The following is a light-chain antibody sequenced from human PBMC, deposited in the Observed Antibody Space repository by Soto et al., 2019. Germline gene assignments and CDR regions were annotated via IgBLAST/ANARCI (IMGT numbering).Light chain of an antibody. J-gene: IGLJ3*02. CDR1: YSDVGGYRY. CDR2: DFN. CDR3: CSYARGRIWV. Sequence: QSALTQPRSVSESPGQSVTISCTGTYSDVGGYRYVTWYQQHPGKAPKLLIYDFNKRPSGVPDRFSGSKSGNTASLTISGLQAEDEAHYYCCSYARGRIWVFGGGTKLTVL. V-gene: IGLV2-11*01.